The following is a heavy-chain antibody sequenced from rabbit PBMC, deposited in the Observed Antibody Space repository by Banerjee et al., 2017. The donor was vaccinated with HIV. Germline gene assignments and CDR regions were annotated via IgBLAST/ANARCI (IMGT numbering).Heavy chain of an antibody. J-gene: IGHJ4*01. CDR1: GIDFSSYYY. CDR3: ARANSGWGYFNL. D-gene: IGHD4-1*01. Sequence: QQQLEESGGGLVKPGGTLTLTCKASGIDFSSYYYMCWVRQAPGKGLEWIGCIYTGSGSTYYASWAKGRFTISKTSSTTVTLQMTSLTAADTATYFCARANSGWGYFNLWGQGTLVTVS. CDR2: IYTGSGST. V-gene: IGHV1S45*01.